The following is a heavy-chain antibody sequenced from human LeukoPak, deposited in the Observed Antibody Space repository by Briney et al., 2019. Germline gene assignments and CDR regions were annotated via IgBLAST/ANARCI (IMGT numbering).Heavy chain of an antibody. D-gene: IGHD3-3*01. Sequence: GSLRLSCAASGFTFSSYSMNWVRQAPGKGLEWVSSISSSSSYIYYADSVKGRFTISRDNAKNSLYLQMNSLRAEDTAVYYCARAHITIFGVVIVSYYMDVWGKGTTVTVSS. CDR3: ARAHITIFGVVIVSYYMDV. J-gene: IGHJ6*03. CDR2: ISSSSSYI. V-gene: IGHV3-21*01. CDR1: GFTFSSYS.